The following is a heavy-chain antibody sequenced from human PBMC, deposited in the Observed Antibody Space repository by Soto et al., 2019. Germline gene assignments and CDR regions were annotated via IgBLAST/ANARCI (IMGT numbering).Heavy chain of an antibody. CDR1: GFTFSSYS. V-gene: IGHV3-48*01. Sequence: EVQLVESGGGLVQPGGSLRLSCASSGFTFSSYSMNWVRQAPGKGMVWVSYISSSSSTIYYADSVKGRFTISSDNAKNSLNLQMNSLRAENTAVYDCARVKGRSPLDSGGQGTLVTFSS. CDR3: ARVKGRSPLDS. J-gene: IGHJ5*01. CDR2: ISSSSSTI.